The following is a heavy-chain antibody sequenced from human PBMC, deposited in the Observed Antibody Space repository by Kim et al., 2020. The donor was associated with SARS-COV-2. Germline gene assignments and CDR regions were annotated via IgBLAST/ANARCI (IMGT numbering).Heavy chain of an antibody. CDR3: ARERYYYDSSGYYYEYFDY. V-gene: IGHV1-69*04. J-gene: IGHJ4*02. D-gene: IGHD3-22*01. Sequence: GRVTITADKSTSTAYMELSSLRSEDTAVYYCARERYYYDSSGYYYEYFDYWGQGTLVTVSS.